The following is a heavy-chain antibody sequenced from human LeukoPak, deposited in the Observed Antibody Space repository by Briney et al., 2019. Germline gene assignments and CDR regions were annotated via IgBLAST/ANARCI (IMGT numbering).Heavy chain of an antibody. CDR1: GFTFSSYA. J-gene: IGHJ5*02. CDR3: ARGAAAGISGWFDP. CDR2: IGSRASTV. Sequence: GGSLRLSCAASGFTFSSYAMSWVRQAPGKGLEWISFIGSRASTVSYADSVKGRFTISRDNAKNSLYLQMNSLRAEDTAVYYCARGAAAGISGWFDPWGQGTLVTVSS. V-gene: IGHV3-48*04. D-gene: IGHD6-13*01.